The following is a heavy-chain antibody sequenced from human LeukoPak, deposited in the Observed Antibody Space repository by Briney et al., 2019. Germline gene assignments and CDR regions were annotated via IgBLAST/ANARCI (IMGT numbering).Heavy chain of an antibody. CDR1: GGSISSYY. CDR3: ARTKAGVPNMDV. V-gene: IGHV4-59*01. CDR2: IYYSGST. D-gene: IGHD3-10*01. J-gene: IGHJ6*03. Sequence: KSLETLSLTCTVSGGSISSYYWSWIRQPPGKGLEWIGYIYYSGSTNYNPSLKSRVTISVDTSKNQFSLKLSSVTAADTAVYYCARTKAGVPNMDVWGKGTTVTVSS.